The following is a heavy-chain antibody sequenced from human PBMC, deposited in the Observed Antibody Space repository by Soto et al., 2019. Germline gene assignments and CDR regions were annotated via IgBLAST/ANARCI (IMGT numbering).Heavy chain of an antibody. Sequence: PVKGACKASGDTFSRYASSWVRQAPGQGLEGMGGIIPIFGTANYAQKFQGRVTITGDESTSTAYMELSSLRSEDTAVYYCASCIAAAATRKYYGMDVWGQGTTVTVSS. D-gene: IGHD6-13*01. V-gene: IGHV1-69*13. CDR2: IIPIFGTA. CDR1: GDTFSRYA. J-gene: IGHJ6*02. CDR3: ASCIAAAATRKYYGMDV.